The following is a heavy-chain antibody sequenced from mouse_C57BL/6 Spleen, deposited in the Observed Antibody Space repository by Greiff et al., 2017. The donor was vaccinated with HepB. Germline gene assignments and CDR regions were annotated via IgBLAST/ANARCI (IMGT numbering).Heavy chain of an antibody. CDR1: GYTFTSYW. J-gene: IGHJ3*01. CDR2: IDPSDSYT. Sequence: QVQLKQPGAELVKPGASVKLSCKASGYTFTSYWMQWVKQRPGQGLEWIGEIDPSDSYTNYNQKFKGKATLTVDTSSSTAYMQLSSLTSEDSAVYYCARFYDYDGGFAYWGQGTLVTVSA. CDR3: ARFYDYDGGFAY. V-gene: IGHV1-50*01. D-gene: IGHD2-4*01.